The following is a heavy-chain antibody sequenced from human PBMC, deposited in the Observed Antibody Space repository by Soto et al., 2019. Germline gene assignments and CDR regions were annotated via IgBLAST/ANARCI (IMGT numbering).Heavy chain of an antibody. D-gene: IGHD3-3*01. CDR2: LSAYTGNT. CDR3: ARVRQDDFWSGYSRYYYYYKDV. Sequence: QVQLVQSGAEVKKPGASVKVSCNASGYTFTSYGISWVRQAPGQGLEWMGWLSAYTGNTNYAQNLQDRVTMTTDTSTSTAYMELRSLRSDDTAVYFCARVRQDDFWSGYSRYYYYYKDVWGKGTTVTVSS. V-gene: IGHV1-18*01. J-gene: IGHJ6*03. CDR1: GYTFTSYG.